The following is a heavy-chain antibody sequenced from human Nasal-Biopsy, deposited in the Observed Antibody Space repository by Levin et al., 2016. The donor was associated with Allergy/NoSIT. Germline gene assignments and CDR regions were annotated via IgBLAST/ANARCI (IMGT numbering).Heavy chain of an antibody. J-gene: IGHJ6*02. D-gene: IGHD1-7*01. CDR2: IWMDGSNY. CDR3: ARPNWNFSSGRLHYFYYAMDV. V-gene: IGHV3-33*01. Sequence: GESLKISCSASGFTFSTYGMHWVRQAPGQGLEWVAVIWMDGSNYYYAESVKGRFTISRDNSKNTLFLEMNSLRVEDTAVYYCARPNWNFSSGRLHYFYYAMDVWGQGTTVTVS. CDR1: GFTFSTYG.